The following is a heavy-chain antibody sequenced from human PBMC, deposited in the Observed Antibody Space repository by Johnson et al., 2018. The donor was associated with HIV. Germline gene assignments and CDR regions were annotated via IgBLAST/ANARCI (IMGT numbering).Heavy chain of an antibody. CDR1: GFTFDDYA. J-gene: IGHJ3*02. V-gene: IGHV3-9*01. D-gene: IGHD1-26*01. Sequence: VQFGRSLRLSCAASGFTFDDYAMHWVRQAPGKGLEWVSGLSWNSGSIGYADSVKGRFTISRDNAKNSLYLQMNSLRAEDTALYYCAKDKEWELLGAFDIWGQGTMVTVSS. CDR2: LSWNSGSI. CDR3: AKDKEWELLGAFDI.